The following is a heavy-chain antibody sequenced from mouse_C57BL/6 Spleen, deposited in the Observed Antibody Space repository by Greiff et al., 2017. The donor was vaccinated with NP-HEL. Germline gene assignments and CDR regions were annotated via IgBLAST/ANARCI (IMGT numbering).Heavy chain of an antibody. CDR3: AKSALYYSNPYWYFDV. D-gene: IGHD2-5*01. CDR1: GYSITSGYY. CDR2: ISYDGSN. Sequence: EVQLQESGPGLVKPSQSLSLTCSVTGYSITSGYYWNWIRQFPGNKLEWMGYISYDGSNNYNPSLKNRISITRDTSKNQFFLKLNSVTTEDTATYYCAKSALYYSNPYWYFDVWGTGTTVTVSS. J-gene: IGHJ1*03. V-gene: IGHV3-6*01.